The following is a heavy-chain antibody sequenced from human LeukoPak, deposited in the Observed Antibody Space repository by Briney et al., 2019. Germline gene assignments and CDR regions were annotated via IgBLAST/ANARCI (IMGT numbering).Heavy chain of an antibody. CDR3: AKDRYGSGNNWLDP. J-gene: IGHJ5*02. Sequence: GGSLRLSRRASGFSFNSYAMHWVRQAPGKGLEWLAFILHDGSKAYHADSINGRFTISRDNSNNTLFLQMSSLTTEDTGVYYCAKDRYGSGNNWLDPWGQGTLVTVSS. CDR2: ILHDGSKA. V-gene: IGHV3-30*18. D-gene: IGHD3-10*01. CDR1: GFSFNSYA.